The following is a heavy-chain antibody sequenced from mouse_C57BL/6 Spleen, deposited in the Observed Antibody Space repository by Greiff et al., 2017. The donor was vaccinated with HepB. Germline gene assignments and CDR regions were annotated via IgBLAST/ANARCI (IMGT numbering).Heavy chain of an antibody. V-gene: IGHV1-50*01. CDR3: ARWEGFTTVVAHYYAMDY. CDR2: IDPSDSYT. J-gene: IGHJ4*01. CDR1: GYTFTSYW. D-gene: IGHD1-1*01. Sequence: QVQLQQPGAELVKPGASVKLSCKASGYTFTSYWMQWVKQRPGQGLEWIGEIDPSDSYTNYNQKFKGKATLTVDTSSSTAYMQLSSLTSEDAAVYYCARWEGFTTVVAHYYAMDYWGQGTSVTVSS.